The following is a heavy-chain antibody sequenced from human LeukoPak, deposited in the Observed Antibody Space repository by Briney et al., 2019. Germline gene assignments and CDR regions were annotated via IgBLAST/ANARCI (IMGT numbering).Heavy chain of an antibody. CDR1: GFTFSSYG. CDR3: AKEGPFSAIFGVVIRAFDY. J-gene: IGHJ4*02. D-gene: IGHD3-3*01. CDR2: ISYDGSNK. Sequence: GGSLRLSCAASGFTFSSYGMHWVRQAPGKGLEWVAVISYDGSNKYYADSVKGRFTISRDNSENTLYLQMNSLRAEDTAVYYCAKEGPFSAIFGVVIRAFDYWGQGTLVTVSS. V-gene: IGHV3-30*18.